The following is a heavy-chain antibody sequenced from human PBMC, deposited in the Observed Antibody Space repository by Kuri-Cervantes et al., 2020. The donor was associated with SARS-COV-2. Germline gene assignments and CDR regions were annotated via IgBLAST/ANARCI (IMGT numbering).Heavy chain of an antibody. CDR1: GFTFSSYW. V-gene: IGHV3-7*03. Sequence: GESLKISCAASGFTFSSYWMSWVRQAPGKGLEWVANIKQDGSEKYYADSVKGRFTISRDNAKNSLYLQMNSLKTEDTAVYYCATAFSGGYVNWGQGTLVTVSS. CDR2: IKQDGSEK. CDR3: ATAFSGGYVN. D-gene: IGHD2-15*01. J-gene: IGHJ4*02.